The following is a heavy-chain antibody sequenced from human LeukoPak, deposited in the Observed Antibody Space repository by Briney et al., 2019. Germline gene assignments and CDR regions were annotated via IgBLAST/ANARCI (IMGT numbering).Heavy chain of an antibody. D-gene: IGHD3-3*01. CDR2: ISGAGSGT. CDR1: GFTFSNYA. V-gene: IGHV3-23*01. J-gene: IGHJ4*02. Sequence: ASLRLSCAASGFTFSNYAMSWVRQAPGKGLEWVSGISGAGSGTYYADSVKGRFTISRDNSKSTLYLQMNSLGAKDTAVYYCAKARGFLGRLADYWGQGTLVTVSS. CDR3: AKARGFLGRLADY.